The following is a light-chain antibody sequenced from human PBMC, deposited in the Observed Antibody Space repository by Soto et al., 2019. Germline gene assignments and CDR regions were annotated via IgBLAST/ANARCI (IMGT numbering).Light chain of an antibody. Sequence: EIVLTQSPGTLSLSPGERATLSCRASQSVSSSYLAWYQQKPGQAPRLLIYGASSRATGIPDRFSGSGSGTDFTLTISRLQPEDFPVYYCQQYGGAPYTFGQGTKLEIK. CDR3: QQYGGAPYT. J-gene: IGKJ2*01. CDR1: QSVSSSY. V-gene: IGKV3-20*01. CDR2: GAS.